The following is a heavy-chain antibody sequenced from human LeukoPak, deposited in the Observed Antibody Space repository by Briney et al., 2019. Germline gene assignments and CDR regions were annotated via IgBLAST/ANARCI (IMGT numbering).Heavy chain of an antibody. J-gene: IGHJ4*02. Sequence: GGSLXXXXAASGFTFSSYAMSWVRQAPGKGLVWVSAISGSGGSTYYADSVKGRFTISRDNSKNTLYLQMNSLRAEDTAVYYCAKEGSYYYDSSGYYPVWGQGTLVTVSS. CDR2: ISGSGGST. D-gene: IGHD3-22*01. V-gene: IGHV3-23*01. CDR3: AKEGSYYYDSSGYYPV. CDR1: GFTFSSYA.